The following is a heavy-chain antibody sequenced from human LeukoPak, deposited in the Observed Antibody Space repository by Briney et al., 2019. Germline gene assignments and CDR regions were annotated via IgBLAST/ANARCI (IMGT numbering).Heavy chain of an antibody. CDR2: IWYDGSNK. CDR1: GFTFSSYG. V-gene: IGHV3-33*01. D-gene: IGHD3-10*01. J-gene: IGHJ4*02. Sequence: PGGSLRLSCAASGFTFSSYGMHWVRQAPGKGLEWVAVIWYDGSNKYYADSVKGRFTISRDNSKNTLYLQMNSLRAEDTAVYYCARAHGSGSYYKPPPPGYWGQGTLVTVSS. CDR3: ARAHGSGSYYKPPPPGY.